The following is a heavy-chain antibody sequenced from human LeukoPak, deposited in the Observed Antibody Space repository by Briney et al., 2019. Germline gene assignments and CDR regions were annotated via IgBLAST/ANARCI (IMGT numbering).Heavy chain of an antibody. Sequence: ASVKVSCKASGYTFTTYGISWVRQAPGQGLEWMGWVSGNNGNTNYAQKLQGRVTMTTDTSTNTAYMELRSLRSEDTAVYYCATGRIQLWISYYFDYWGQGTLVTVSS. J-gene: IGHJ4*02. CDR3: ATGRIQLWISYYFDY. CDR1: GYTFTTYG. D-gene: IGHD5-18*01. V-gene: IGHV1-18*01. CDR2: VSGNNGNT.